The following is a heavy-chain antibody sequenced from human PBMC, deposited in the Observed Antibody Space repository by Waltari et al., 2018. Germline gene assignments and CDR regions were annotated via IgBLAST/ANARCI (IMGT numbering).Heavy chain of an antibody. CDR3: ARGNLRGRYYYDSSGYGA. J-gene: IGHJ5*02. D-gene: IGHD3-22*01. CDR1: GGSFSGYY. Sequence: QVQLQQWGAGLLKPSETLSLTCAVYGGSFSGYYWSWIRQPPGKGLEWIGEINHSGSTNYNPSLKSRVTISVDTSKNQFSLKLSSVTAADTAVYYCARGNLRGRYYYDSSGYGAWGQGTLVTVSS. CDR2: INHSGST. V-gene: IGHV4-34*01.